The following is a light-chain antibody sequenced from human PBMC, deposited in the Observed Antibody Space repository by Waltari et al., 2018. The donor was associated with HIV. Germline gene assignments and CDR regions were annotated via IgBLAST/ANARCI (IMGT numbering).Light chain of an antibody. CDR3: QHNDTSSPT. V-gene: IGKV1-5*03. CDR2: EAT. Sequence: DIQMTQFPSSLSASTGDRVTITCRASQSIGSWLAWYQQKPGKAPKLLLYEATDLESGVPSRFSGRGAGTEFTLTISSLQTDDSATYYCQHNDTSSPTFGQGTKVEVK. CDR1: QSIGSW. J-gene: IGKJ1*01.